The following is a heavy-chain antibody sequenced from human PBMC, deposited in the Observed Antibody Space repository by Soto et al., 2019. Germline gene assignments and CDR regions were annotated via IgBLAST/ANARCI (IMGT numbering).Heavy chain of an antibody. CDR3: AKDRGRGFWSGYYLDAFDI. J-gene: IGHJ3*02. D-gene: IGHD3-3*01. CDR1: GFTFSSYA. CDR2: ISGSGGST. Sequence: GGSLRLSCAASGFTFSSYAMSWVRQAPGKGLEWVSAISGSGGSTYYADSVKGRFTISRDNSKNTLYLQMNSLRAEDTAVYYCAKDRGRGFWSGYYLDAFDIWGQGTMVTVSS. V-gene: IGHV3-23*01.